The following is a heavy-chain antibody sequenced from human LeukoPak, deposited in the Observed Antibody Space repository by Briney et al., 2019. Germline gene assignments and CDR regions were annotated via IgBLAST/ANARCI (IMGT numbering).Heavy chain of an antibody. CDR3: PISTYDSSGYLVCDY. V-gene: IGHV1-2*02. CDR1: GYTFTGYY. CDR2: INPNSGGT. D-gene: IGHD3-22*01. Sequence: ASVKVSCKASGYTFTGYYMHWVRQAPGQGLEWMGWINPNSGGTNYAQKFQGRVTMTRDTSISTAYMELSRLRSDDTAVYYCPISTYDSSGYLVCDYWGQGTLVTVSS. J-gene: IGHJ4*02.